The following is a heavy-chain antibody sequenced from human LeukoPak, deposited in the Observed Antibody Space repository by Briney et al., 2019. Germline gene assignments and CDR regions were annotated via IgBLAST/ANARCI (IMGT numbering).Heavy chain of an antibody. D-gene: IGHD3-22*01. CDR2: TSAYNGNT. J-gene: IGHJ4*02. Sequence: ASVKVYSNASGYTFTSYGISLVRQAPGQGLEWMGWTSAYNGNTNYAQKLQGRVTMTTDTSTSTDWMEMRRLRSDDTAVYYCARFGYYYDRTPYYFDYWGQGTLVTVSS. CDR1: GYTFTSYG. V-gene: IGHV1-18*01. CDR3: ARFGYYYDRTPYYFDY.